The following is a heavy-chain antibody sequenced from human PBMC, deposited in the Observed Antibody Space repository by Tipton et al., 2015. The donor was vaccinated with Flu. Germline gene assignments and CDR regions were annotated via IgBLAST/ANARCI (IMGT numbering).Heavy chain of an antibody. V-gene: IGHV4-34*01. J-gene: IGHJ4*02. CDR2: INHGGST. Sequence: TLSLTCAVYGGSFSGHYWTWIRQPPGKGLEWIGEINHGGSTNCNTSLKSRVTISADTSKNQFSLKVTSLTAADTAVYYCARGSGYANAYLDYWGRGTLVTVSS. D-gene: IGHD5-12*01. CDR1: GGSFSGHY. CDR3: ARGSGYANAYLDY.